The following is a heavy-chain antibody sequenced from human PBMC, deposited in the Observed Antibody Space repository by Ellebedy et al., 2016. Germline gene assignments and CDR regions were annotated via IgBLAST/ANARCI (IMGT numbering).Heavy chain of an antibody. J-gene: IGHJ3*02. V-gene: IGHV1-8*01. CDR2: MNPNSGNT. CDR1: GYTFTSYD. CDR3: AKTSGFCGGDCKSAAGDAFHI. D-gene: IGHD2-21*01. Sequence: ASVKVSXXASGYTFTSYDINWVRQATGQGLEWMGWMNPNSGNTGYAQKFQGRVTMTRDTSISTAYMELSGLRSEDTAVYYCAKTSGFCGGDCKSAAGDAFHIWGQGTMVTVSS.